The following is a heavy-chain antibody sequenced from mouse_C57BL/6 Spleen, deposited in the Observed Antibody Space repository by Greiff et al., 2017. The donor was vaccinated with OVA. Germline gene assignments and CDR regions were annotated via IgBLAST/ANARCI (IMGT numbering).Heavy chain of an antibody. CDR1: GYTFTDYY. J-gene: IGHJ3*01. Sequence: VQLQQSGPVLVKPGASVKMSCKASGYTFTDYYMNWVKQSHGKSLEWIGVINPYNGGTSYNQKFKGKATLTVDKSSSTAYMELNSLTSEDSAVYYCARGERGCAYWGQGTLVTVSA. V-gene: IGHV1-19*01. CDR3: ARGERGCAY. CDR2: INPYNGGT.